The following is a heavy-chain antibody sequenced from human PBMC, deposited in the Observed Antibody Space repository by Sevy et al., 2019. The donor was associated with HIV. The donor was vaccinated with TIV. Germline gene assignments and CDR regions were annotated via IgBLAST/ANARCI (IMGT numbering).Heavy chain of an antibody. J-gene: IGHJ6*02. D-gene: IGHD3-22*01. CDR1: GFNVSSNY. CDR3: ARDRITHYYDSSGYYTSGYGMDV. CDR2: IYSGTNT. V-gene: IGHV3-53*01. Sequence: GGSLRLSCAASGFNVSSNYMNWVRQAPGKGLEWVSVIYSGTNTYYADSVKGRFTISRDTSKNTLYLQMNSLRAEDTAVYDCARDRITHYYDSSGYYTSGYGMDVWGQGTTVTVSS.